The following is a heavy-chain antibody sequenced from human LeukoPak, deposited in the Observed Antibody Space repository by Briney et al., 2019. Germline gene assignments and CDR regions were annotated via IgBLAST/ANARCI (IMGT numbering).Heavy chain of an antibody. CDR1: GFTLSSYG. D-gene: IGHD3-3*01. Sequence: PGGSLRLSCAASGFTLSSYGMHWVRQAPGKGLEWVAFIRYDGSNKYYADSVKGRFTISRDNSKNTLYLQMNSLRAEDTAVYYCAKDPLEWLSDDAFDIWAKGQWSPSLQ. CDR2: IRYDGSNK. V-gene: IGHV3-30*02. CDR3: AKDPLEWLSDDAFDI. J-gene: IGHJ3*02.